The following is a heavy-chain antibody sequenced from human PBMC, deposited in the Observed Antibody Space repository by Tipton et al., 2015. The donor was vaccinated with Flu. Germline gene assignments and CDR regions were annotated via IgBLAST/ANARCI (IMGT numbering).Heavy chain of an antibody. CDR3: ARHGGYNYGFPRYFDL. CDR2: IYYSDNS. Sequence: GLVKPSETLSLTCGVSGDSIRSGSYWGWIRQPPGKGLEWIASIYYSDNSYYNPSLKSRVTISVDTSKNQFSLRLSSVTAADTAIYYCARHGGYNYGFPRYFDLWGRGTLVTVTS. V-gene: IGHV4-38-2*01. CDR1: GDSIRSGSY. J-gene: IGHJ2*01. D-gene: IGHD5-18*01.